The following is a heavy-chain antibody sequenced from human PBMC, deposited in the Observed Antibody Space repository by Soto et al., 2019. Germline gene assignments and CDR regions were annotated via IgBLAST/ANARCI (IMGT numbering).Heavy chain of an antibody. CDR3: RRSIAGPRYYYYGMDV. J-gene: IGHJ6*02. V-gene: IGHV3-73*01. CDR1: GFTFSGSA. D-gene: IGHD6-6*01. Sequence: PGGSLRLSCAASGFTFSGSAMHWVRQASGKGLEWVGRSRSKANSYATAYAASVKGRFTISRDDSKNTAYLQMNSLKTEDTAVYYCRRSIAGPRYYYYGMDVWGQGTTVTVSS. CDR2: SRSKANSYAT.